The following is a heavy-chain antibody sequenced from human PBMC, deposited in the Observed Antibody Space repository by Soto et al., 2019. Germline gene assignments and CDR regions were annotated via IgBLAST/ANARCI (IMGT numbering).Heavy chain of an antibody. Sequence: SETLSLTCTVSGGSISNHYWSWIRQPPGRGLEWIGHIFYSGSTNYNPALKSRVTISVDTSKSQFSLKLSSVTAADTAVYYCAKDSGYNYGYFRWFDPWGQGTLVT. V-gene: IGHV4-59*11. J-gene: IGHJ5*02. D-gene: IGHD5-18*01. CDR1: GGSISNHY. CDR2: IFYSGST. CDR3: AKDSGYNYGYFRWFDP.